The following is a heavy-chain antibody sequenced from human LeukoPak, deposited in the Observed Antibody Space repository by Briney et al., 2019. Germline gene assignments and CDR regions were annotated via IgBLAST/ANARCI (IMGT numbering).Heavy chain of an antibody. D-gene: IGHD5-24*01. CDR1: GFTFSSYS. V-gene: IGHV3-23*01. CDR3: AKQLLGFLDAFDI. Sequence: QAGGSLRLSCAASGFTFSSYSMNWVRQAPGKGLEWVSAISGSGGSTYYADSVKGRFTISRDNSKNTLYLQMNSLRAEDTAVYYCAKQLLGFLDAFDIWGQGTMVTVSS. CDR2: ISGSGGST. J-gene: IGHJ3*02.